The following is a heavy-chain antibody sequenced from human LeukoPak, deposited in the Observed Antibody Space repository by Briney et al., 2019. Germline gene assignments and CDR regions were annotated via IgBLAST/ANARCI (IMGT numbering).Heavy chain of an antibody. J-gene: IGHJ5*02. CDR3: ASGNLESGSSYDITGFDP. D-gene: IGHD1-20*01. Sequence: GGSLILSCAASGFTFSSYWMSWVRQAPGKGLEWVANIKQDGSEKYYVDSVKGRFTISRDNAKNSLYLQMNSLRAEDTAVYYCASGNLESGSSYDITGFDPWGQGTLVTVSS. CDR1: GFTFSSYW. V-gene: IGHV3-7*01. CDR2: IKQDGSEK.